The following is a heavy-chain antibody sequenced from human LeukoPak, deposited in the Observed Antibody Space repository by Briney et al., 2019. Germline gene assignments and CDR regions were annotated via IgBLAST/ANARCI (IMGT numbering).Heavy chain of an antibody. CDR3: ARDPGYSGYGGPAAYYFDY. V-gene: IGHV3-30-3*01. CDR2: ISYDGSNK. Sequence: GRSLRLSCAASGFTFSSYAMHWVRQAPGKGLEWVAVISYDGSNKYYADSVKGRFTISRDNSKNTLYLQMNSLRAEDTAVYYCARDPGYSGYGGPAAYYFDYWGQGTLVTVSS. CDR1: GFTFSSYA. J-gene: IGHJ4*02. D-gene: IGHD5-12*01.